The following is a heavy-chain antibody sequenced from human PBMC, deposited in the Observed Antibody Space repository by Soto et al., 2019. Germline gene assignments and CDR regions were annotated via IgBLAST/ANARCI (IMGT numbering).Heavy chain of an antibody. CDR1: GFTFSSYA. CDR3: AKGAVVVVAANLQESFDY. Sequence: EVQLLESGGGLVQPGGSLRLSCAASGFTFSSYAMSWVRQAPGKGLEWVSAISGSGGSTYYADSLKGRFTISRDNYKNTLYLQMNSLRAEDTAVYYCAKGAVVVVAANLQESFDYWGQGTLVTVSS. CDR2: ISGSGGST. D-gene: IGHD2-15*01. V-gene: IGHV3-23*01. J-gene: IGHJ4*02.